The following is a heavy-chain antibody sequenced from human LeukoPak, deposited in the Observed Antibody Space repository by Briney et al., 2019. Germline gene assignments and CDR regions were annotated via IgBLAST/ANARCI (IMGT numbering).Heavy chain of an antibody. J-gene: IGHJ4*02. Sequence: ASVKVSCKASGGTFSSYAISWVRQAPGQGLEWMGRIIPILGIANYAQKFQGRVTITADKSTSTAYMELSSLRSEGTAVYYCARDSGYYDSSNDYWGQGTLVTVSS. CDR3: ARDSGYYDSSNDY. D-gene: IGHD3-22*01. V-gene: IGHV1-69*04. CDR2: IIPILGIA. CDR1: GGTFSSYA.